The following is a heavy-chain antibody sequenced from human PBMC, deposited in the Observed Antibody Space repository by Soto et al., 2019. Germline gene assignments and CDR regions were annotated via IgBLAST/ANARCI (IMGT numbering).Heavy chain of an antibody. CDR2: ISAYNGNT. D-gene: IGHD2-2*01. CDR3: ARGAIVVVPAATYYYGMDV. J-gene: IGHJ6*02. CDR1: GYTFTSYG. V-gene: IGHV1-18*01. Sequence: ASVKVSCKASGYTFTSYGISWVRQAPGQGLEWMGWISAYNGNTNYAQKHQGRVTMTTDTSTSTANMEQRSLKTDDTAVYYCARGAIVVVPAATYYYGMDVWG.